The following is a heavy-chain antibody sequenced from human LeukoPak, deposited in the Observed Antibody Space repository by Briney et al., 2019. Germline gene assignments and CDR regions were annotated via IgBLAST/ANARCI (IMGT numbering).Heavy chain of an antibody. CDR1: GYTFTSYA. J-gene: IGHJ5*02. V-gene: IGHV1-3*01. CDR3: AGVLLWFGESNWFDP. Sequence: ASVKVSCKASGYTFTSYAMHWVRQAPGQRLEWMGWINAGNGNTKYSQKSQGRVTITRDTSASTAYMELSSLRSEDTAVYYCAGVLLWFGESNWFDPWGQGTLVTVSS. CDR2: INAGNGNT. D-gene: IGHD3-10*01.